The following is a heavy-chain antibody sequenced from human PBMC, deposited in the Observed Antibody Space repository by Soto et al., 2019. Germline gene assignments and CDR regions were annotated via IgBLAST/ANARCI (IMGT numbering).Heavy chain of an antibody. CDR2: IIPIFGTA. CDR1: GGTFSSYA. CDR3: AIITGTTSERITDRPYYYYGMDV. J-gene: IGHJ6*02. D-gene: IGHD1-20*01. Sequence: QVQLVQSGAEVKKPGSSVKVSCKASGGTFSSYAISWVRQAPGQGLEWMGGIIPIFGTANYAQKFQGRVTITADESTSTAYMELSSLRSEDTAVYYCAIITGTTSERITDRPYYYYGMDVWGQGTTVTVSS. V-gene: IGHV1-69*01.